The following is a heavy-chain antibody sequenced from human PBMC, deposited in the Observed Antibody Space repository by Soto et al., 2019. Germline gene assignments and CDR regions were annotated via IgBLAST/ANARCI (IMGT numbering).Heavy chain of an antibody. CDR3: ARGKGTRVTEGTNYYYYGMDV. CDR2: IYPGDSDT. J-gene: IGHJ6*02. Sequence: GESLKISCKGSGDRFTSYWIGWVRQMPGKGLEWMGIIYPGDSDTRYSPSFQGQVTISVDKSISTAYLQWSSLKASDSAMFYCARGKGTRVTEGTNYYYYGMDVWGQGTTVTVSS. CDR1: GDRFTSYW. V-gene: IGHV5-51*01. D-gene: IGHD2-8*01.